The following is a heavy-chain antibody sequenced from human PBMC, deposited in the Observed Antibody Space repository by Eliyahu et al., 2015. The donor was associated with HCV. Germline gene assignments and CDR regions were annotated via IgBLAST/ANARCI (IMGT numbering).Heavy chain of an antibody. V-gene: IGHV3-74*01. Sequence: EELLVESGXXLVQPGGSLXLSCAASGFNFVTYWMHWVRQAPGQGLVWVSRINNDGSDRIYADSVRGRFTISRDNAKNTLYLQVNSLRAEDTAVYYCARGGYSHAFDIWGQGTMVTVSS. CDR2: INNDGSDR. CDR3: ARGGYSHAFDI. CDR1: GFNFVTYW. J-gene: IGHJ3*02. D-gene: IGHD5-12*01.